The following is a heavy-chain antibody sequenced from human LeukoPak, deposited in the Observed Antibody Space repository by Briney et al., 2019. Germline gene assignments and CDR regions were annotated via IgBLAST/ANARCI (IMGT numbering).Heavy chain of an antibody. CDR1: SGSISSRSYY. CDR3: ARAWPPYSFDY. Sequence: SETLSLTCTVPSGSISSRSYYWGWIRQPPGKGLEWIGSVYYTGSTYYNPSLRSRLTILVDSSKNHFSLNLTSVTAADTAVYYCARAWPPYSFDYWGQGTLVTVSS. D-gene: IGHD5-12*01. J-gene: IGHJ4*02. V-gene: IGHV4-39*02. CDR2: VYYTGST.